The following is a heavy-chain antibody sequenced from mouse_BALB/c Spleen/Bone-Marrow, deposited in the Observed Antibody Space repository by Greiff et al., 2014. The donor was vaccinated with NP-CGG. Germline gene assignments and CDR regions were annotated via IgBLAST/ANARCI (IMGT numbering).Heavy chain of an antibody. D-gene: IGHD2-2*01. CDR3: ARERYGDDGWYFDV. Sequence: DLVKPGASVKLSCKASGYTFTNYWINWIKQRPGKGLEWIGRIAPGSGSTYYNEMFKGKTTLTVDTSSSTAYIQLSSLSSEDSDVYFCARERYGDDGWYFDVWGAGTTVTVSS. CDR1: GYTFTNYW. CDR2: IAPGSGST. V-gene: IGHV1S41*01. J-gene: IGHJ1*01.